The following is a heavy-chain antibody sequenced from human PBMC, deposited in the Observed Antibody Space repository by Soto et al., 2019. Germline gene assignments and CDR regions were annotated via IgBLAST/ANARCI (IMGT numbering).Heavy chain of an antibody. CDR3: ARDNWNSY. CDR2: IDNDGSAT. J-gene: IGHJ4*02. V-gene: IGHV3-74*01. D-gene: IGHD1-1*01. CDR1: GFTFNIYW. Sequence: GGSLRLSCVASGFTFNIYWMHWVRQAPGKGLEWVSRIDNDGSATTYADSVKGRFTISRDNAKNTLFLQMNTLRVDDTAGYYCARDNWNSYWGQGTLVTVSS.